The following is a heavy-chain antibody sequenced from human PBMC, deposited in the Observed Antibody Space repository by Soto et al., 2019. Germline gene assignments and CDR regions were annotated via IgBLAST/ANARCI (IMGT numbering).Heavy chain of an antibody. D-gene: IGHD6-6*01. CDR3: ARDSDSSSSVGALDI. Sequence: GGSLRLSCAASGFTFSDYYMSWIRQAPGKGLEWVSYISSSGSTIYYAASVKGRFTISGDNAKNPLYLQMNSLTAEDTAVYYCARDSDSSSSVGALDIWGQGPMVTVSS. V-gene: IGHV3-11*01. CDR2: ISSSGSTI. J-gene: IGHJ3*02. CDR1: GFTFSDYY.